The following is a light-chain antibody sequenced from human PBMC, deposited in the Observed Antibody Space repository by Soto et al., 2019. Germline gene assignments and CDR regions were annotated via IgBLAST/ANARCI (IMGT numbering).Light chain of an antibody. Sequence: QTVVTQEPSFSVSPGGTVTLTCGFSSGSVSTGYYPSWYQQTPGQAPRTLIYNTNTRSSGVPDRFSGSILGDKAALTIAGAQADDECDYYCQTWGTDVHVVFGGGTKLTVL. CDR1: SGSVSTGYY. V-gene: IGLV8-61*01. J-gene: IGLJ2*01. CDR3: QTWGTDVHVV. CDR2: NTN.